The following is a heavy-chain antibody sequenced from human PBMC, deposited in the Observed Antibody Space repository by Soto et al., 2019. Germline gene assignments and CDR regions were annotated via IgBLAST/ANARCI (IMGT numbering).Heavy chain of an antibody. Sequence: QVQLVESGGGVVQPGRSPRLSCAASGFTFSSYGMHWVRQAPGKGLEWVAVISYDGSNKYYADSVKGRFTISRDNSKNTLYLQMNSLRAEDTAVYYCAKSNDFGVAHFDYWGQGTLVTVSS. J-gene: IGHJ4*02. D-gene: IGHD3-3*01. CDR2: ISYDGSNK. CDR3: AKSNDFGVAHFDY. V-gene: IGHV3-30*18. CDR1: GFTFSSYG.